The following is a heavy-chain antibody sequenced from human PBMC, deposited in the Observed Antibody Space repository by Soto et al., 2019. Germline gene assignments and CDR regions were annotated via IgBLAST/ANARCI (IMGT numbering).Heavy chain of an antibody. V-gene: IGHV3-74*01. CDR2: IKFDGSSA. CDR3: AIGVRGHYGIVS. Sequence: EVQLVESGGGLVQPGGSLRLSCAASGFTFSDYWIHWVRQAPGKGLVWVSRIKFDGSSANYADSVKGRFTISRDNARDAVDLHMNRLRAEDTAVYYCAIGVRGHYGIVSRGQGTPVTVPS. D-gene: IGHD3-10*01. J-gene: IGHJ3*01. CDR1: GFTFSDYW.